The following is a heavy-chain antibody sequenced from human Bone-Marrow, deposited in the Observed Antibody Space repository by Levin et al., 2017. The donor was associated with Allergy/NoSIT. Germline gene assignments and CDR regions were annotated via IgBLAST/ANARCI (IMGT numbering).Heavy chain of an antibody. CDR3: AKDRSSSSSDDAFDF. V-gene: IGHV3-23*01. J-gene: IGHJ3*01. CDR1: GFTFRSFA. D-gene: IGHD6-6*01. CDR2: ISGTNF. Sequence: HAGGSLRLSCAASGFTFRSFAMSWVRQAPGKGLEWVSLISGTNFLYADSVKGRFTISRDHSKETLYLQMESLRGEDTAVYFCAKDRSSSSSDDAFDFWGQGTMVTVSS.